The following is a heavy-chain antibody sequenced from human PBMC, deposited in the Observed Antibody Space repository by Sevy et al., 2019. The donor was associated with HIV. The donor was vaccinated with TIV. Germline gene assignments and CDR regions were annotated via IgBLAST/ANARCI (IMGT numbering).Heavy chain of an antibody. CDR3: ARGPYNSGLRFDY. CDR2: ISYDGGNK. D-gene: IGHD6-19*01. J-gene: IGHJ4*02. Sequence: GGSLRLSCRGSGFTLSDSAVHWVRQGPGKGLEWVAVISYDGGNKYYADSVKGRFTISRDNSKSMAYLQMNSLRAEDAALYYCARGPYNSGLRFDYWGRGTLVTVSS. CDR1: GFTLSDSA. V-gene: IGHV3-30-3*01.